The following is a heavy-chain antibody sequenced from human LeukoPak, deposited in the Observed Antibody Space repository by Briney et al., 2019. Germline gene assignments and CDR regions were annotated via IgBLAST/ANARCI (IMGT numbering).Heavy chain of an antibody. CDR1: GFTFSSYG. Sequence: PGGSLRLSCAASGFTFSSYGMHWVRQAPGKGLEWVAVISYDGSNKYYADSVKGRFTISRDNSKNTLYLQMNSLRAEDTAVYYCARDQGYSYGYPHFDYWGQGTLVTVSS. V-gene: IGHV3-30*03. D-gene: IGHD5-18*01. CDR2: ISYDGSNK. J-gene: IGHJ4*02. CDR3: ARDQGYSYGYPHFDY.